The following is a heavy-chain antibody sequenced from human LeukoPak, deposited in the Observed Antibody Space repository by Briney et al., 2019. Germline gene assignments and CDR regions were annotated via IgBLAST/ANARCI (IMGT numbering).Heavy chain of an antibody. CDR1: RFTFNSYV. Sequence: GRSLRLSCAASRFTFNSYVMSWVRQAPGKGLEWVSVIGGSNGITFYVGSVKGRFTISRDNSKDTLYLQMNSLRAEDTAVYYCARNENSGWGYFDYWGQGTLVTVSS. V-gene: IGHV3-23*01. J-gene: IGHJ4*02. D-gene: IGHD5-12*01. CDR2: IGGSNGIT. CDR3: ARNENSGWGYFDY.